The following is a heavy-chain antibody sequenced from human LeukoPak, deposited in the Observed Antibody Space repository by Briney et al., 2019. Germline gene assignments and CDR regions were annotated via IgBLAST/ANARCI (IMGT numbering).Heavy chain of an antibody. CDR3: ARDLEIIVAIHAFDI. CDR2: IFYSGST. J-gene: IGHJ3*02. V-gene: IGHV4-39*07. D-gene: IGHD3-22*01. Sequence: PSETLSLTCTVSGGSISGNSYYWGWIRQPPGKGLEWIGNIFYSGSTYYNPSLKSRVTISVDTSKNQFSLDLSSVTAADTAVYYCARDLEIIVAIHAFDIWGHGTMVTVSS. CDR1: GGSISGNSYY.